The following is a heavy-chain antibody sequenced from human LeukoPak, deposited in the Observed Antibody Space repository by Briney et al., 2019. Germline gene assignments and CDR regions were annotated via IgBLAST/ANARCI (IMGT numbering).Heavy chain of an antibody. CDR2: IYYSGST. Sequence: SETLSLTCTVSGGSISSYYWSWIRQPPGKGLEWIGYIYYSGSTNYNPSLKSRVTISVDTSKNQCSLKLSSVTAADTAVYYCARGRYSGYETFDYWGQGTLVTVSS. V-gene: IGHV4-59*08. D-gene: IGHD5-12*01. CDR1: GGSISSYY. CDR3: ARGRYSGYETFDY. J-gene: IGHJ4*02.